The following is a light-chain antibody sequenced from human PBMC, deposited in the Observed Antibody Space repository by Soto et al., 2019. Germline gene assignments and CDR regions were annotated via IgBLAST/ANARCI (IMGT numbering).Light chain of an antibody. CDR3: HQYNNFWT. J-gene: IGKJ1*01. CDR2: GAS. CDR1: QSVSGD. V-gene: IGKV3-15*01. Sequence: EIVLTQSPGTLSLSPGEGATLSCRASQSVSGDYLAWYHQKPGQSPRLLIYGASTRATGIPARFSGSGSGTEFTLTISSLQSEDFGLYYCHQYNNFWTFGQGTKVDIK.